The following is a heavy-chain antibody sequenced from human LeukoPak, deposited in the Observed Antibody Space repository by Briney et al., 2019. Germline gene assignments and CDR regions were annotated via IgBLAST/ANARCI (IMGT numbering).Heavy chain of an antibody. D-gene: IGHD3-22*01. V-gene: IGHV3-74*01. CDR2: INSDGSST. CDR3: ARAQVYYDSSGYYYVY. CDR1: GFSFSSYW. J-gene: IGHJ4*02. Sequence: GGSLRLSCAASGFSFSSYWMHWVRQAPGKGLGLVSRINSDGSSTSYADSVKGRFTISRDNAKNTLYLQMNSLRAEDTAVYYCARAQVYYDSSGYYYVYWGQGTLVTVSS.